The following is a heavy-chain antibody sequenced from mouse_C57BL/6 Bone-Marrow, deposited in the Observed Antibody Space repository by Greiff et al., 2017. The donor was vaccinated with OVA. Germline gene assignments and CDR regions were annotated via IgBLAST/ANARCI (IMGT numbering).Heavy chain of an antibody. CDR3: AREGAYYGSSYNAMDY. V-gene: IGHV1-64*01. J-gene: IGHJ4*01. Sequence: QVQLQQPGAELVKPGASVKLSCKASGYTFTSYWMHWVKQRPGQGLEWIGMIHPNSGSTNYNEKFKSKATLTVDKSSSTAYMQLSSLTSEDSAVYYCAREGAYYGSSYNAMDYWGQGTSVTVSS. CDR1: GYTFTSYW. D-gene: IGHD1-1*01. CDR2: IHPNSGST.